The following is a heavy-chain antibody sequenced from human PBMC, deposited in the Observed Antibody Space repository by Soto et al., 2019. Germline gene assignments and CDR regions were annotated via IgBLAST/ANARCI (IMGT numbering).Heavy chain of an antibody. J-gene: IGHJ4*02. Sequence: EVQLVESGGGLVKPGGSLRLSCAASGFTFSSYSMNWVRQAPGKGLEWVSSISSSRSYIYYADSVKGRFTISRDNAKNALYLTMNCRRAEDTAVCYCARGETGYSSGWFDYWGQGTLVTVSS. CDR2: ISSSRSYI. CDR1: GFTFSSYS. D-gene: IGHD6-19*01. CDR3: ARGETGYSSGWFDY. V-gene: IGHV3-21*06.